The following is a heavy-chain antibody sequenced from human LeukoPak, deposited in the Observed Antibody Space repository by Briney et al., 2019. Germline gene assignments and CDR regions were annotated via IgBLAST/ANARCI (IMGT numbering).Heavy chain of an antibody. CDR1: GDSISSGGFY. J-gene: IGHJ5*02. V-gene: IGHV4-31*03. Sequence: SQTLSLICSVSGDSISSGGFYWHWIRQHPEKGLEWIGYIYSTGTTYYNPSLTSRLTMSLDTSKNQFSLKVTSVTAANTAVYFCARDRPDTTSPTTVGRFDPWGQGTLVTVSS. D-gene: IGHD1-14*01. CDR2: IYSTGTT. CDR3: ARDRPDTTSPTTVGRFDP.